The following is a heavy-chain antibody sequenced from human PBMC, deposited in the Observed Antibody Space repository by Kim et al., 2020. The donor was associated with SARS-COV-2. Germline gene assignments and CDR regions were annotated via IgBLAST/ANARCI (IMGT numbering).Heavy chain of an antibody. CDR2: ITGDGTDT. Sequence: GSLRLSCAASGFTFSTYWMHWVRQAPGKGLVWVSRITGDGTDTTYADSVQGRFTISRDNAKNTLYLQMTSLRPEDAAVYYCAAFNGPSHFWGQGTLVTVSS. D-gene: IGHD2-8*01. J-gene: IGHJ4*02. V-gene: IGHV3-74*01. CDR1: GFTFSTYW. CDR3: AAFNGPSHF.